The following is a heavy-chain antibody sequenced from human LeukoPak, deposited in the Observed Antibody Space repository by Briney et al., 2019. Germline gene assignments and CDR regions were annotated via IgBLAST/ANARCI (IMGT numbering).Heavy chain of an antibody. D-gene: IGHD2-15*01. CDR1: GFTFSSYS. Sequence: GGSLRLSCAASGFTFSSYSMNWVRQAPGKGLEWVSVIYSGGSTYYADSVKGRFTISRDNSKNTLYLQMNSLRAEDTAVYYCARDLGYCSGGSCYGSDYWGQGTLVTVSS. CDR3: ARDLGYCSGGSCYGSDY. CDR2: IYSGGST. J-gene: IGHJ4*02. V-gene: IGHV3-66*01.